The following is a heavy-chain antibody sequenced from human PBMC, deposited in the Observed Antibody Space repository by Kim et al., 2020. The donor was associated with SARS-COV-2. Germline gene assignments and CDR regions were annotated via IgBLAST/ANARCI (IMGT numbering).Heavy chain of an antibody. V-gene: IGHV4-30-4*01. CDR1: GGSISSGDYY. J-gene: IGHJ6*02. CDR3: ARVPQAVAGFYYYYYGMDV. Sequence: SETLSLTCTVSGGSISSGDYYWSWIRQPPGKGLEWIGYIYYSGSTYYNPSLKSPVTISVDTSKNQFSLKLGSVTAADTAVYYCARVPQAVAGFYYYYYGMDVWGQGTTVTVSS. CDR2: IYYSGST. D-gene: IGHD6-19*01.